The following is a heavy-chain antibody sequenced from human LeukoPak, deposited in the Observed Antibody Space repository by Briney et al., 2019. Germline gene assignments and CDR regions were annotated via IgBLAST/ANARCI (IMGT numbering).Heavy chain of an antibody. CDR2: IGYDGSDK. V-gene: IGHV3-33*01. Sequence: GRSLRLSCAAPGFTFSSYGMHWVRQAPGKGLEWVAVIGYDGSDKYYADSVKGRFTISRDNYKNTLYLQMNSLRAEDTAVYYCTRDLDSYFDYWGQGALVTVSS. J-gene: IGHJ4*02. CDR1: GFTFSSYG. CDR3: TRDLDSYFDY.